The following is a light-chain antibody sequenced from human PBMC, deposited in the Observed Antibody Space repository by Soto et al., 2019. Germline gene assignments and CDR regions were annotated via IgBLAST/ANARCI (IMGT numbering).Light chain of an antibody. Sequence: IQMTHSPSTLSGSVGDRVTITCRASQTISSWLYWYQQKPGTAPKLLSYKASTLKSGVPSRFSGSGSGTEFTLTISSLQPDDFATYCCQHYNSYSEAFGQGTKVELK. V-gene: IGKV1-5*03. CDR2: KAS. CDR1: QTISSW. J-gene: IGKJ1*01. CDR3: QHYNSYSEA.